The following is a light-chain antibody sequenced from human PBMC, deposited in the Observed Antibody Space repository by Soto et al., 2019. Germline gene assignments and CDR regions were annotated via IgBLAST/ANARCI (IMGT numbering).Light chain of an antibody. J-gene: IGKJ5*01. CDR2: GAS. CDR1: QDISTY. Sequence: RLTQSPSSLSASVGDTVTISCRASQDISTYLAWYQQKPGKAPTLLIFGASSLPNGVPPRFAGSGSGSEFTLTINRLQPDDFATYFWQHYTLYSSPFGQGTRV. CDR3: QHYTLYSSP. V-gene: IGKV1-5*01.